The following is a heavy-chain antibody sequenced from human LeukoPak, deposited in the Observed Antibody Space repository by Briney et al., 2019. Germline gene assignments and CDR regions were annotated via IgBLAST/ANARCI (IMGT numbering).Heavy chain of an antibody. CDR1: GFPFNMFA. Sequence: GGSLRLSCTGSGFPFNMFAMNWVRQAPGQGLEWVSGLSRGGETRKYADSVKGRFTVSRDASKNMVFLQMNDLRPEDTAVYYCAAFRGDYWGQGTLVSVSS. CDR3: AAFRGDY. J-gene: IGHJ4*02. D-gene: IGHD3-3*02. V-gene: IGHV3-23*01. CDR2: LSRGGETR.